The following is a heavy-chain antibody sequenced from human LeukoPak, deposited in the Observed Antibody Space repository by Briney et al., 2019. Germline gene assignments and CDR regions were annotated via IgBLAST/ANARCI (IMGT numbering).Heavy chain of an antibody. V-gene: IGHV1-2*02. D-gene: IGHD3-10*01. J-gene: IGHJ4*02. Sequence: GASVKVSCKASGYTFTSHYMHWVRQAPEQGLEWMGWINPNSGGTNYAQKFQGRVTMTRDTSISTAYMELSRLRSDDTAVYYCARDVSRLDYYGSGSPPGYWGQGTLVTVSS. CDR1: GYTFTSHY. CDR2: INPNSGGT. CDR3: ARDVSRLDYYGSGSPPGY.